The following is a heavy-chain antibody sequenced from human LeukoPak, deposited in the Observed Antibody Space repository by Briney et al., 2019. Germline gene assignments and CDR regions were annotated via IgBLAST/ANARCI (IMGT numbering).Heavy chain of an antibody. CDR3: ARHPLRGGFDY. J-gene: IGHJ4*02. V-gene: IGHV4-59*08. Sequence: PSETLSLTCTVSGGSISGSYWNWIRRPPGKGLEWIGDIYYSGSTNYNPSLKRRVTISVDTSKKQFSLNLSSVTAADAAEYYCARHPLRGGFDYWGQGTLVTVSS. CDR2: IYYSGST. CDR1: GGSISGSY.